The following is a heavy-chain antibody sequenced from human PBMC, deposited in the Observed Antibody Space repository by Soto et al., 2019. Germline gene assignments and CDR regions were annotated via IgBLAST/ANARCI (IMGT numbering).Heavy chain of an antibody. J-gene: IGHJ6*02. CDR1: GDSVSSDSAA. Sequence: SQTLSLTCAISGDSVSSDSAALNLIRQSPSRGLEWLGRTYYRSKWYNDYAVSVKSRITINPDTSKNQFSLQLNSVTPEDTAVYYCARRDSSSWYGMDVWGQGTTVTVSS. D-gene: IGHD6-13*01. CDR2: TYYRSKWYN. CDR3: ARRDSSSWYGMDV. V-gene: IGHV6-1*01.